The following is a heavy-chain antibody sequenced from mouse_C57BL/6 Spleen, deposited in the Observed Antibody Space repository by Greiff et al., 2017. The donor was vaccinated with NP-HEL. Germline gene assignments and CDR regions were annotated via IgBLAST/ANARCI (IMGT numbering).Heavy chain of an antibody. CDR2: IDPSDSYT. CDR1: GYTFPSYW. V-gene: IGHV1-69*01. D-gene: IGHD1-1*01. J-gene: IGHJ3*01. CDR3: ARDGSPFAY. Sequence: VQLQQSGAELVMPGASVKLSCKASGYTFPSYWMHWVKQRPGQGLEWIGEIDPSDSYTNYNQKFKGKSTLTVDKSSSTAYMQLSSLTSEDSAVYYCARDGSPFAYWGQGTLVTVSA.